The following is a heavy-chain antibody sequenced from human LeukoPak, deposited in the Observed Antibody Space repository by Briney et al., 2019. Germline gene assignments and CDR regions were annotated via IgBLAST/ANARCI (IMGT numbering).Heavy chain of an antibody. Sequence: ASVKVSCKASGYTFTSYYMHWVRQAPGQGLEWMGIINPSGGSTSYAQKFQGRVTMTRDTSINTAYMELSSLRSDDTAVFYCARAHLIAAPGYNWFDPWGQGTLVTVSS. V-gene: IGHV1-46*01. D-gene: IGHD6-13*01. CDR1: GYTFTSYY. CDR2: INPSGGST. CDR3: ARAHLIAAPGYNWFDP. J-gene: IGHJ5*02.